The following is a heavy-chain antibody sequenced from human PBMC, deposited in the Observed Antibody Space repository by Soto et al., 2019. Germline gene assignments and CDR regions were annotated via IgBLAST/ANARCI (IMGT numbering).Heavy chain of an antibody. J-gene: IGHJ6*02. Sequence: ASVKVSCKASGYSFTRYGIAWARQAPGQGLEWMGWINTYNGNTNYAQNLQGRVTLTTDTSTSTAYMELTSLRSEDTAVYYCAREGVRGMDVWGQGTTVTVSS. CDR1: GYSFTRYG. D-gene: IGHD3-10*01. CDR2: INTYNGNT. V-gene: IGHV1-18*01. CDR3: AREGVRGMDV.